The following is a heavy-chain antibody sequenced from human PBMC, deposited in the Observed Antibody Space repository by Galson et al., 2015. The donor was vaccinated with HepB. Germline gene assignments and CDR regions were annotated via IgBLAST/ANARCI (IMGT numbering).Heavy chain of an antibody. V-gene: IGHV3-30*03. CDR1: GFTFNSYA. CDR3: VSAMGVY. CDR2: ISYDGSNK. Sequence: SLRVSCAASGFTFNSYAMHWVRQAPGKGLEWVGVISYDGSNKYFADSVKGRFTISRDNYKNTVYLQVNSLRADDTAVYYCVSAMGVYWGQGTLVTVSS. J-gene: IGHJ4*02. D-gene: IGHD2-2*01.